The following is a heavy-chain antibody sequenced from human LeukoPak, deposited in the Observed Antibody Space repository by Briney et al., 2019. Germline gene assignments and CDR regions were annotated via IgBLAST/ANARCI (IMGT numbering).Heavy chain of an antibody. CDR1: GFTFSSYA. CDR2: ISGSGGST. V-gene: IGHV3-23*01. Sequence: GGSLRLSCAASGFTFSSYAMSWVRQAPGKGLEWVSAISGSGGSTYYADSVKGRFTISRDNSKNTLYLQMNSLRAEDTAVYYCAKDRGIAVAGCDFDYWGQGALVTVSS. CDR3: AKDRGIAVAGCDFDY. D-gene: IGHD6-19*01. J-gene: IGHJ4*02.